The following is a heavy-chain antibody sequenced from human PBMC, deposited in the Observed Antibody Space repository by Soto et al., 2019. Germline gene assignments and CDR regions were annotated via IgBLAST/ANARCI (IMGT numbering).Heavy chain of an antibody. D-gene: IGHD3-3*01. J-gene: IGHJ5*02. CDR1: GGSISSSSYY. Sequence: SETLSLTCTVSGGSISSSSYYWGWIRQPPGKGLEWIGGIYYSGSTYYNPSLKSRVTISVDTSKNQFSLKLSSMTAADTAVYYCASHSKRFLEPNELGFDPWGQGTLVTVS. CDR3: ASHSKRFLEPNELGFDP. CDR2: IYYSGST. V-gene: IGHV4-39*01.